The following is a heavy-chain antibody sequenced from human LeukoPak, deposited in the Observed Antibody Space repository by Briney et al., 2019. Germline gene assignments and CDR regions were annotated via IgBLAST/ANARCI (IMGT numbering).Heavy chain of an antibody. CDR2: ISPSGGST. D-gene: IGHD6-13*01. J-gene: IGHJ4*02. CDR1: GYTFTSNY. Sequence: ASVKVSCKASGYTFTSNYIHWVRQAPGQGLEWMGTISPSGGSTTFAQKFQGRVTMTRDTSTSTLYMELSSLESDDTAVYFCARAVAAGRRFDYWGQGTLAIVSS. V-gene: IGHV1-46*01. CDR3: ARAVAAGRRFDY.